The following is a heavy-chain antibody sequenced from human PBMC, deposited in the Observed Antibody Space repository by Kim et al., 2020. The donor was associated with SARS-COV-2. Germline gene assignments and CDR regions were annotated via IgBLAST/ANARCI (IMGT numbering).Heavy chain of an antibody. V-gene: IGHV1-18*01. J-gene: IGHJ4*02. Sequence: TKHAQKLQGRVTMTTDTSTSTAYMELRSLRSDDTAVYYCARDLQQLVPGYWGQGTLVTVSS. CDR3: ARDLQQLVPGY. CDR2: T. D-gene: IGHD6-13*01.